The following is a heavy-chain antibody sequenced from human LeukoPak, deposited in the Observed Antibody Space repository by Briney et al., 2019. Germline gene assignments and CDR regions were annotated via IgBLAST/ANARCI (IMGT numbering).Heavy chain of an antibody. J-gene: IGHJ4*02. D-gene: IGHD6-19*01. Sequence: SETLSLTCAVYGGTFSGYYWSWIRQRPGKGLEWIGEINHSGSTNYNPSLKSRVTISVDTSKNQFSLKLSSVAAADTAVYYCARGQWLVTFDYWGQGTLVTVSS. CDR3: ARGQWLVTFDY. CDR2: INHSGST. V-gene: IGHV4-34*01. CDR1: GGTFSGYY.